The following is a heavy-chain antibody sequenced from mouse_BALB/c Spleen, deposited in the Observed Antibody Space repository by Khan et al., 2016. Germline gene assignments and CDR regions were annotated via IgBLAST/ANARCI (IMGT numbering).Heavy chain of an antibody. Sequence: VQLQESGAELARPGASVKMSCKASVYTFTSYTMHWVKQRPGQGLEWIGYINPSSGYTNYNQKFKDKATLTADKSSSTAYMQLSSLTSEDSAVYYCARERTVVANFGYWGQGTTLTVSS. J-gene: IGHJ2*01. D-gene: IGHD1-1*01. CDR2: INPSSGYT. CDR3: ARERTVVANFGY. V-gene: IGHV1-4*01. CDR1: VYTFTSYT.